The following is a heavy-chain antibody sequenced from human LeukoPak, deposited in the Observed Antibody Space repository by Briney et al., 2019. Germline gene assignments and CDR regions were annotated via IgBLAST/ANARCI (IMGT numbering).Heavy chain of an antibody. J-gene: IGHJ5*02. CDR2: INPNSGGT. Sequence: ASVKVSCKASGYTFRDYFMFWVRQAPGQGLEWMGRINPNSGGTKYAQKFQGRVTMTRDTSISTAYMELSGLRSDDAAVYYCARERRYCSSTSCYRVNWFDPWGQGTLVTVSS. CDR1: GYTFRDYF. D-gene: IGHD2-2*01. CDR3: ARERRYCSSTSCYRVNWFDP. V-gene: IGHV1-2*06.